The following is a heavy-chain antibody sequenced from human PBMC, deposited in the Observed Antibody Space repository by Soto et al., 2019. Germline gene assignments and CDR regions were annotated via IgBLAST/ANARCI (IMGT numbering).Heavy chain of an antibody. CDR3: AIWDTLLYEGGEWLDP. CDR2: IIPIFRTT. J-gene: IGHJ5*02. D-gene: IGHD3-16*01. CDR1: GGTFNTYA. V-gene: IGHV1-69*01. Sequence: QVQLVQSGAEVKEVGSSVKVSYKPSGGTFNTYAFTWVRQAPGQGLEWMGGIIPIFRTTNYAQKFQGRVTITADESTSTGYMEVSTLRSEDTAVYYCAIWDTLLYEGGEWLDPWGQGTLVTVSS.